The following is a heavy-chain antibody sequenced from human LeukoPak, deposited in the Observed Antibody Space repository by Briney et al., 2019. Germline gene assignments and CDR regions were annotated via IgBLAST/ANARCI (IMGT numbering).Heavy chain of an antibody. J-gene: IGHJ4*02. CDR3: ARGYWGPRSYYFDY. CDR1: GFTVSSNY. D-gene: IGHD7-27*01. CDR2: IYSGGST. Sequence: GGSLRLSCAASGFTVSSNYMSWVRQAPGKGLEWVSVIYSGGSTYYADSVKGRFTISRDNSKNTLYLQMNSLRAEDTAVYYCARGYWGPRSYYFDYWGQGTLVTVSS. V-gene: IGHV3-53*01.